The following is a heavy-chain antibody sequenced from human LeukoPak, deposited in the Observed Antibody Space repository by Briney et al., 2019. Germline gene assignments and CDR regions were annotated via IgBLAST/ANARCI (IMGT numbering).Heavy chain of an antibody. D-gene: IGHD2-15*01. Sequence: SGTLSLTCAVYGGSLSGYYWSWIRQPPGKGLEWIGEINHSGSTNYNPSLKSRITISVDTSKNQFSLNLSSVTAADTAVYYCARGSWPLPSDYWGQGTLVTVSS. J-gene: IGHJ4*02. V-gene: IGHV4-34*01. CDR3: ARGSWPLPSDY. CDR2: INHSGST. CDR1: GGSLSGYY.